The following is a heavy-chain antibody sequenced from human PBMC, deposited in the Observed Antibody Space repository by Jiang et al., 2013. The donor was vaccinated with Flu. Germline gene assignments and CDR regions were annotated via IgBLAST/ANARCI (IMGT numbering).Heavy chain of an antibody. Sequence: VQLVESGGGLVKPGGSLRLSCAASGFTFSSYSMNWVRQAPGKGLEWVSSISSSSSYIYYADSVKGRFTISRDNAKNSLYLQMNSLRAEDTAVYYCARGHSGSYLNWFDPWGQGTLVTVSS. CDR3: ARGHSGSYLNWFDP. CDR1: GFTFSSYS. V-gene: IGHV3-21*01. D-gene: IGHD1-26*01. J-gene: IGHJ5*02. CDR2: ISSSSSYI.